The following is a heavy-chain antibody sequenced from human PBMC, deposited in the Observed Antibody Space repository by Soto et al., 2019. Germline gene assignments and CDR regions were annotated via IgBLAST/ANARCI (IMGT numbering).Heavy chain of an antibody. V-gene: IGHV4-31*03. CDR1: GVSTSSGGYY. D-gene: IGHD6-6*01. J-gene: IGHJ5*02. CDR2: IYYSGST. CDR3: ARSSSSSSWFDP. Sequence: QVQLQESGPGLVKPSQTLSLTCTVFGVSTSSGGYYWNWIRQHPGKGLEWIGYIYYSGSTYYNPSLKSRVTSSIDTSNNQFSLKLSSVTAADTAVYYCARSSSSSSWFDPWGQGTLVTVSS.